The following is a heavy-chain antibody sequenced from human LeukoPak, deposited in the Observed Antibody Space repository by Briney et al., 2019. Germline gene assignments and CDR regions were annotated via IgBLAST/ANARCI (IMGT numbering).Heavy chain of an antibody. CDR3: ARGPPSGSYYYYYGMDV. CDR1: GGSISSYY. V-gene: IGHV4-59*01. CDR2: IYYSGST. J-gene: IGHJ6*02. Sequence: SETLSLTCTVSGGSISSYYWSWIRQPPGKGLEWIGYIYYSGSTNYNSSLKSRVTISVDTSKNQFSLKLSSVTAADTAVYYCARGPPSGSYYYYYGMDVWGQGTTVTVSS. D-gene: IGHD1-26*01.